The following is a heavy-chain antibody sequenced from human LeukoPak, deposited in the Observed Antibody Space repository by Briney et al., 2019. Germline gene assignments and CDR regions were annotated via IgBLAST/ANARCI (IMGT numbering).Heavy chain of an antibody. CDR1: GFTFSTYS. CDR3: AKDWALRAAGSFDY. J-gene: IGHJ4*02. D-gene: IGHD6-13*01. V-gene: IGHV3-23*01. CDR2: ISYSGGST. Sequence: AGGSLRLSCTASGFTFSTYSMTWVRQAPGKGLEWVSTISYSGGSTYYADSVKGRFTISRDNSKNTLYLQMNNLRAEDTAVYYCAKDWALRAAGSFDYWGQGTLVTVSS.